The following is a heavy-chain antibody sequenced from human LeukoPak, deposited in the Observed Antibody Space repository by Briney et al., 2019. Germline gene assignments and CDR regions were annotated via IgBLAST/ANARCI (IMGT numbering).Heavy chain of an antibody. CDR3: ARATGDGRHAFDI. D-gene: IGHD7-27*01. Sequence: PGGSLRLSCVVSGFNFDNFAMHWVRQPLGKGLEWMAVISHDGRTKYYADSMKGRITISRDNAKNSLYLQMNSLRAEDTAIYYCARATGDGRHAFDIWGQGTMVTVSS. J-gene: IGHJ3*02. CDR2: ISHDGRTK. CDR1: GFNFDNFA. V-gene: IGHV3-30*04.